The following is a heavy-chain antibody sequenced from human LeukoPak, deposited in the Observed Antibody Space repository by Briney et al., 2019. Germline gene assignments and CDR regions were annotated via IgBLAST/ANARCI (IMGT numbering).Heavy chain of an antibody. CDR1: GYTFTVYY. V-gene: IGHV1-2*02. J-gene: IGHJ4*02. Sequence: ASVKVSCKASGYTFTVYYMHWVRQAPGQGLEWVGWINPNSGDTNYAQKFQGRVTMTRDTSISTAYMELSRLRSDDTAVYYCARSSLFGQLFADYWGQGTLVTVSS. CDR3: ARSSLFGQLFADY. CDR2: INPNSGDT. D-gene: IGHD3-10*02.